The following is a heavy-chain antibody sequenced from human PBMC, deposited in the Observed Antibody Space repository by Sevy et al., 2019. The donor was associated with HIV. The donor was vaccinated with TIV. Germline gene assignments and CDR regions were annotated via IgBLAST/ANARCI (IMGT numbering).Heavy chain of an antibody. D-gene: IGHD1-1*01. Sequence: SETLSLTCTVSGAPISSYSWSWIRQPPGKGLEWIGYISDSGTTNYNPFLKSRVTILADTSKSEFSLKLRSMTAADTAVYFCARGGQLAAFDYWGQGTLVTVSS. CDR3: ARGGQLAAFDY. CDR2: ISDSGTT. CDR1: GAPISSYS. V-gene: IGHV4-59*12. J-gene: IGHJ4*02.